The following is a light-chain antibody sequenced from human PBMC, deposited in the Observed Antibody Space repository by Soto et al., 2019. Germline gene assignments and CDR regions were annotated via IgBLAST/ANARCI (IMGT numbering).Light chain of an antibody. J-gene: IGKJ1*01. CDR1: QSVSSTL. CDR2: GVS. Sequence: ELVLTQSPVALSLSSGERATLSCRASQSVSSTLLTWYQQKPGQAPRLLIYGVSSRATGIPDRFSGSGSGTDFTLTISRVEPEDFAVYFCQQYYGSPWTFGQGTKVEVK. CDR3: QQYYGSPWT. V-gene: IGKV3-20*01.